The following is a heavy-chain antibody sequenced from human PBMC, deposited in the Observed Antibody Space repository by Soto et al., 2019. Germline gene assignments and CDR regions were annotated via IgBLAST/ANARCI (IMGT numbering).Heavy chain of an antibody. Sequence: QMQLVQSGPEVKKPGTSVKVSCKASGFTFTSSAVQWVRQARGQRLEWIGWIVVGSGNTNYAQKFQERVTITRDMSTSTAYMELSSLRSEDTAVYYCAADRITMVRGVITYYYYGMDVWGQGTTVTVSS. J-gene: IGHJ6*02. CDR1: GFTFTSSA. D-gene: IGHD3-10*01. CDR3: AADRITMVRGVITYYYYGMDV. V-gene: IGHV1-58*01. CDR2: IVVGSGNT.